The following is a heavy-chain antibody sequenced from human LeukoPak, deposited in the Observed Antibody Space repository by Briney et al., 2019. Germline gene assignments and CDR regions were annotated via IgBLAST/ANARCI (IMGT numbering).Heavy chain of an antibody. J-gene: IGHJ4*02. Sequence: ASVKVSCKASGYTFTSYGISWVRQAPGQGLEWMGWISAYNGNTNYAQKLQGRVTMTTDTSTSTAYMELRSLRSDDTAVYYCARVILSQTTYDSSGSPDYWGQGTLVTVSS. CDR3: ARVILSQTTYDSSGSPDY. V-gene: IGHV1-18*01. D-gene: IGHD3-22*01. CDR1: GYTFTSYG. CDR2: ISAYNGNT.